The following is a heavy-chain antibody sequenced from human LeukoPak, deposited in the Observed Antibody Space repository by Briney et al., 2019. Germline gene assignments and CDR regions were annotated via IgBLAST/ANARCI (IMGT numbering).Heavy chain of an antibody. D-gene: IGHD3-22*01. Sequence: GGSLRLSCAASGFTFSSYSMNWVRQAPGKGLEWVSSISSSSSYIYYADSVKGRFTISRDNAKNSLYLQMNSLRAEDTAVYYCARDADSSGYYLDAFEIWGQGTMVTVSS. CDR2: ISSSSSYI. CDR1: GFTFSSYS. CDR3: ARDADSSGYYLDAFEI. V-gene: IGHV3-21*01. J-gene: IGHJ3*02.